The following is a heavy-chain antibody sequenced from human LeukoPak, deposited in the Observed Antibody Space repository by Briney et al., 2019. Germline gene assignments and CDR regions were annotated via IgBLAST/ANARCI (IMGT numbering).Heavy chain of an antibody. CDR2: VNQDGSEK. J-gene: IGHJ6*02. CDR3: AKDSRGSGSRYYGMDV. V-gene: IGHV3-7*03. D-gene: IGHD3-10*01. Sequence: GGSLRLSCAASGFTFSHYWMSWVRQAPGKGLEWVANVNQDGSEKYYADSVKGRFTISRDNAKNSLYLQMNSLRAEDTALYYCAKDSRGSGSRYYGMDVWGQGTTVTVSS. CDR1: GFTFSHYW.